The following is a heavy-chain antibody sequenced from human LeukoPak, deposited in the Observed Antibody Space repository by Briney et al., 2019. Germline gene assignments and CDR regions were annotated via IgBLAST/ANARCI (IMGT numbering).Heavy chain of an antibody. CDR3: SRGVGSSWKLCDY. CDR2: ISSSSSYI. D-gene: IGHD6-13*01. V-gene: IGHV3-21*01. J-gene: IGHJ4*02. CDR1: GFTFSSYS. Sequence: GGSLRLSCAASGFTFSSYSMNWVRQAPGKRPEWVSSISSSSSYIYYADSVKGRFTISRDNAKNSLYLQMNSLGAQDTAVYYRSRGVGSSWKLCDYWGQATLVTVSS.